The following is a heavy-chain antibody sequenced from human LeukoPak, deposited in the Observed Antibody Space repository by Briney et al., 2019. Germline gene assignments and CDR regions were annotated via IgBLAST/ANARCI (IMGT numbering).Heavy chain of an antibody. CDR2: INAGNGNT. J-gene: IGHJ5*02. CDR1: GYTFTSYA. D-gene: IGHD3-16*01. CDR3: ARSDSGENWFDP. V-gene: IGHV1-3*01. Sequence: ASVKVSCKASGYTFTSYAMHWVRQAPGQRLEWMGWINAGNGNTKYSQKFQGRVTITRDTSASTAYMELSSLRSEDTAVYYCARSDSGENWFDPWGQGTPVTVSS.